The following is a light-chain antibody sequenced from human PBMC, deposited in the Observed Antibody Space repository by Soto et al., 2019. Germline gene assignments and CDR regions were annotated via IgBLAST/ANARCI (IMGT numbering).Light chain of an antibody. J-gene: IGKJ3*01. CDR3: QHYVNSLRQFT. Sequence: EIVLTQSPGILSLSPGERATLSCRASQSVINNYLAWYQQKPGQAPRLLIYGASARATGIPDRFSGSGSGTDFTLTISRLEPEDFAVYYCQHYVNSLRQFTSGPGTKVDIK. CDR1: QSVINNY. V-gene: IGKV3-20*01. CDR2: GAS.